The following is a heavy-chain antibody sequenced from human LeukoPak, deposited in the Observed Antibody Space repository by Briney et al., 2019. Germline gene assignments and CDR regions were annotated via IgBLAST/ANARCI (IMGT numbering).Heavy chain of an antibody. CDR2: IYTSGST. D-gene: IGHD6-6*01. V-gene: IGHV4-4*07. Sequence: SETLSLTCTVSGGSISSYYWSWIRQPAGKGLEWIGRIYTSGSTNYNPSLKSRVTMSVDTSKNQFSLKLSSVTAADTAVYYCARGVAARPTPHNWFDPWGQGTLVTVSS. J-gene: IGHJ5*02. CDR1: GGSISSYY. CDR3: ARGVAARPTPHNWFDP.